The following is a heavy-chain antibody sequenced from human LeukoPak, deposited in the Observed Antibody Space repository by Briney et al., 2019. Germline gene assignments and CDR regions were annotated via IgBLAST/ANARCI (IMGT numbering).Heavy chain of an antibody. D-gene: IGHD2-21*01. CDR2: INHSGST. CDR1: GGSFSGYY. CDR3: ARDLASGDEVA. J-gene: IGHJ4*02. Sequence: SETLSLTCAVYGGSFSGYYWSWIRQPPGKGLEWIGEINHSGSTNYNPSLKSRVTISVDTSKNQFSLKLSSVTAADTAVYYCARDLASGDEVAWGQGTLVTVSS. V-gene: IGHV4-34*01.